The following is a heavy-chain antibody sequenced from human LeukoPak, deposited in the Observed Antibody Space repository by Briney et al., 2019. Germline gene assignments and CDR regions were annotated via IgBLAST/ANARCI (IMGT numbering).Heavy chain of an antibody. J-gene: IGHJ6*02. D-gene: IGHD2-2*01. Sequence: GGSLRLSCAASGFTFSSYWMHWVRQAPGKGLVWVSRINSDGSSTSYADSVKGRFTISRDNAKNTLYLQMNSLRAEDTAVYYCARGGVPAADVYYYYGMDVWGQGTTVTVSS. CDR2: INSDGSST. V-gene: IGHV3-74*01. CDR1: GFTFSSYW. CDR3: ARGGVPAADVYYYYGMDV.